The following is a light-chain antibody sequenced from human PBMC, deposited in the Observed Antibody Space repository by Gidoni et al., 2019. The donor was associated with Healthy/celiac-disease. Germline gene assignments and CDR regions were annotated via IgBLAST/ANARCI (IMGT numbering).Light chain of an antibody. J-gene: IGLJ3*02. Sequence: QSALTQPASVSGSLGQSITISCTGTSSDGGGYNYVPWYQQPPGKAPKLMLYEVSNRPSGVSNRFSGSKSGKTASLTISGHQEEDESDNYWSSYTSSSTRVFGGGTKLTVL. CDR1: SSDGGGYNY. CDR2: EVS. V-gene: IGLV2-14*01. CDR3: SSYTSSSTRV.